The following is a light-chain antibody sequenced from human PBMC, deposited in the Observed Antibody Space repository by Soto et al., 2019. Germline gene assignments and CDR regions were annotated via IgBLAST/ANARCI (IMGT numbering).Light chain of an antibody. J-gene: IGKJ4*01. CDR3: QPANSFPLT. Sequence: IQLTQSPSSLSASVGDRVTITCRASQGISSYLAWYQQKPGKAPKLLIYAASTLQRGVPSRFSGSGSGTDFTLTIRSLQPEDFATYYCQPANSFPLTFGGGTKVDIK. CDR1: QGISSY. V-gene: IGKV1-9*01. CDR2: AAS.